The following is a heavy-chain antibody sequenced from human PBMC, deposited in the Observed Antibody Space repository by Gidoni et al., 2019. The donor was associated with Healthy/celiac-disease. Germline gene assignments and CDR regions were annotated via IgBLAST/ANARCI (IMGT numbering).Heavy chain of an antibody. J-gene: IGHJ6*02. CDR3: AKGDRRGYYYYGMDV. Sequence: DVLLLESGGGLVQPGGSLRLSCAAYGFTFSSYAMSWVRQAPGKGLELVSAISGSGGSTYYADSVKGRFTISRENSKNTLYLQMNSLRAEDTAVYYCAKGDRRGYYYYGMDVWGQGTTVTVSS. V-gene: IGHV3-23*01. D-gene: IGHD3-16*01. CDR2: ISGSGGST. CDR1: GFTFSSYA.